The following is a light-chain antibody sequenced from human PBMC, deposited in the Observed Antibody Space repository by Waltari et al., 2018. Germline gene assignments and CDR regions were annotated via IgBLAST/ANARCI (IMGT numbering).Light chain of an antibody. Sequence: DVVMPQSPLSLPVTLGQPASISCRSSQSLVHSDGNTYLNWFQQRPGKSPRGLIYKVANRDYGVPDRFSGSGSGTDFTLKISRVEAEDVGVYYCMQGTHWPRTFGQGTKVQIK. CDR3: MQGTHWPRT. J-gene: IGKJ1*01. CDR2: KVA. CDR1: QSLVHSDGNTY. V-gene: IGKV2-30*02.